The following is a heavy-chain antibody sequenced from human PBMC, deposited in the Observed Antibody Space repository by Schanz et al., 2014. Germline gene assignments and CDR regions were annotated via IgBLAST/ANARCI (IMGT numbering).Heavy chain of an antibody. J-gene: IGHJ4*02. CDR3: AREDCSATSCYFRY. Sequence: EVQLVESGGGVVRPGGSLRLSCAASGFGFDDYAMSWVRQAPGKGLEWVSGINWNGGSTGYADSVKGRFTISRDNSKNMVFLQMTSLRAEDTAVYYCAREDCSATSCYFRYWGQGTLVTVSS. D-gene: IGHD2-21*01. CDR2: INWNGGST. V-gene: IGHV3-20*04. CDR1: GFGFDDYA.